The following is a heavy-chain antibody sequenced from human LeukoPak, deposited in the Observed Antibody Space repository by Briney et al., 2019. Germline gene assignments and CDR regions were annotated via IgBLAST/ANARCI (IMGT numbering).Heavy chain of an antibody. J-gene: IGHJ6*02. CDR1: GFTFTNYW. Sequence: PGRSPRLSRAPTGFTFTNYWMSWFRPAPGKGLDCLANIKQDGSEKYYVDSVKGRFTISRDNAKYSLYLQMNSLKAEDTAVHYCARDQVVVVAAPFYYYYGMDVWGQGTTVTVSS. V-gene: IGHV3-7*01. D-gene: IGHD2-15*01. CDR3: ARDQVVVVAAPFYYYYGMDV. CDR2: IKQDGSEK.